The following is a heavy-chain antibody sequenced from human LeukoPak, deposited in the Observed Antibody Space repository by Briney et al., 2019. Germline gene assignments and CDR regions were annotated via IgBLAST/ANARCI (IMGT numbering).Heavy chain of an antibody. V-gene: IGHV4-59*01. CDR2: IYYSGST. Sequence: SETLSLTCTVSGGSISSYYWSWIRQPPGKGLEWIGYIYYSGSTNYNPSLKSRVTISVDTSKNQSSLKLSSVTAADTAVDYCAREYGGDAFDIWGQGTMVTVSS. CDR3: AREYGGDAFDI. CDR1: GGSISSYY. J-gene: IGHJ3*02. D-gene: IGHD4/OR15-4a*01.